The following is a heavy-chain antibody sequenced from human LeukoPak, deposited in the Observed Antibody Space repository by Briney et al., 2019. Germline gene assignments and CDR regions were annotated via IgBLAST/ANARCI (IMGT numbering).Heavy chain of an antibody. V-gene: IGHV3-48*01. J-gene: IGHJ3*02. CDR3: AKDSSSWSDAFDI. CDR2: ISSSSSTI. Sequence: GGSLRLSCAASGFTFSSYSMNWVRQAPGKGLEWVSYISSSSSTIYYADSVKGRFTISRDNSKNTLYLQMNSLRAEDTAVYYCAKDSSSWSDAFDIWGQGTMVTVSS. CDR1: GFTFSSYS. D-gene: IGHD6-13*01.